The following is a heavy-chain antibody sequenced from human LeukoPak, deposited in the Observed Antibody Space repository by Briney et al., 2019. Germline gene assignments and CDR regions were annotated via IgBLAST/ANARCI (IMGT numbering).Heavy chain of an antibody. CDR2: ICYSGST. J-gene: IGHJ6*03. CDR3: VAAGTNYYYYYMDV. V-gene: IGHV4-59*01. D-gene: IGHD6-13*01. Sequence: PSETLSLTCTVSGGSISSYYWSWIRQPPGKGLEWIGYICYSGSTNYNPSLKSRVTISVDTSKNQFSLKLSSVTAADTAVYYCVAAGTNYYYYYMDVWGKGTTVTVSS. CDR1: GGSISSYY.